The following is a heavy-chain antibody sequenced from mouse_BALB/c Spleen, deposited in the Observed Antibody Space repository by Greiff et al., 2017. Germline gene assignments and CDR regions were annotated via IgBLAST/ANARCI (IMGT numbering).Heavy chain of an antibody. Sequence: VQLQQSGAELARPGASVKMSCKASGYTFTSYTMHWVKQRPGQGLEWIGYINPSSGYTNYNQKFKDKATLTADKSSSTAYMQLSSLTSEDSAVYYCARSNIIVMVKRAMDYWGQGTSVTVSS. CDR2: INPSSGYT. D-gene: IGHD2-3*01. J-gene: IGHJ4*01. V-gene: IGHV1-4*01. CDR3: ARSNIIVMVKRAMDY. CDR1: GYTFTSYT.